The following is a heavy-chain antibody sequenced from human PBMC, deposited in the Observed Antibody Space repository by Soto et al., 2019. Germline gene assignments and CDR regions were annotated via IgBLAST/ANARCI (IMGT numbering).Heavy chain of an antibody. CDR3: ARDDHIVVVPTSLGAMDV. Sequence: SETLSLTCAVYGGSISSNKWWSWVRQPPGKGLEWIGEIYHSGSTNYNPSLKSRVTISLDKSKNQCSLKLTSVTAADSAVYYCARDDHIVVVPTSLGAMDVWGQGTTVTVT. V-gene: IGHV4-4*02. CDR2: IYHSGST. J-gene: IGHJ6*02. CDR1: GGSISSNKW. D-gene: IGHD2-2*01.